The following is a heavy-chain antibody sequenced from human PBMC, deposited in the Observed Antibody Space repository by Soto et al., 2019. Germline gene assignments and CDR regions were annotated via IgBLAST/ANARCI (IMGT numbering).Heavy chain of an antibody. V-gene: IGHV5-10-1*01. Sequence: GESLKISCEGSGYSFTSYWIGWVRQMPGKGLEWMGRIDPSDSYTNYSPSFQGHVTISADKSISTAYLQWSSLKASDTAMYYCARHFRGYQNWFDPWGQGTLVTVSS. J-gene: IGHJ5*02. CDR3: ARHFRGYQNWFDP. CDR2: IDPSDSYT. CDR1: GYSFTSYW. D-gene: IGHD5-18*01.